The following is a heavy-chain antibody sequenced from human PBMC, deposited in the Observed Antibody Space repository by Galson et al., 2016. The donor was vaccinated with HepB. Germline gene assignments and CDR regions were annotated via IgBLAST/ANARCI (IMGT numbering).Heavy chain of an antibody. CDR3: AREGMSYFFDS. J-gene: IGHJ4*02. CDR2: SRNRAQSFIV. Sequence: SLRLSCAVSGFPLSDHDLDWVRQAPGKGLEWIGRSRNRAQSFIVEYAASVEGRFTIPRDDSQHSLYLQMKSLKTEDTAVYYCAREGMSYFFDSWGQGTLVTVSS. CDR1: GFPLSDHD. V-gene: IGHV3-72*01.